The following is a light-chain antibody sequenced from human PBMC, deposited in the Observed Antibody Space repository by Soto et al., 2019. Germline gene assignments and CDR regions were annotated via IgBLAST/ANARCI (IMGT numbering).Light chain of an antibody. CDR3: QQFNSYPYT. CDR2: DVS. V-gene: IGKV1-13*02. CDR1: QGISSA. J-gene: IGKJ2*01. Sequence: AIQLTQSPSSLSASVGDRVTITCRASQGISSALAWYQQKPGKAPKLLIYDVSSLESGVPSRFSGSGSGTDFILTISSLQAEDFAIYYCQQFNSYPYTFGQGTKLEIK.